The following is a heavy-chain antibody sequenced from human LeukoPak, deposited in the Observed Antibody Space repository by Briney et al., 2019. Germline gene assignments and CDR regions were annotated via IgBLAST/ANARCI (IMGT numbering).Heavy chain of an antibody. CDR3: AKDLLFPKFGSES. D-gene: IGHD2-21*02. CDR1: GFTFTRYA. V-gene: IGHV3-23*01. J-gene: IGHJ5*02. Sequence: GGSLRLSCAASGFTFTRYALSWVRQAPGKGLEWVSAISISGDGTYYADSVKGRFTISRGNSRNMLFLQMNSLTTGDTAVYYCAKDLLFPKFGSESWGQGTLVTVSS. CDR2: ISISGDGT.